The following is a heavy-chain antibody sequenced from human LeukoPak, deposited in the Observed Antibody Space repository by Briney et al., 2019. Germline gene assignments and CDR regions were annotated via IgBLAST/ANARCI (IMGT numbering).Heavy chain of an antibody. Sequence: GASVKVSCKASGGTFSSYAISWVRQAPGQGLEWMGGIIPIFGTANYAQKFQGRVTITTDESTSTAYMELSSLRSEDTAVYYCARAKKFWSGYYPPGGWFDPWGQGTLVTVSS. V-gene: IGHV1-69*05. D-gene: IGHD3-3*01. CDR1: GGTFSSYA. CDR3: ARAKKFWSGYYPPGGWFDP. J-gene: IGHJ5*02. CDR2: IIPIFGTA.